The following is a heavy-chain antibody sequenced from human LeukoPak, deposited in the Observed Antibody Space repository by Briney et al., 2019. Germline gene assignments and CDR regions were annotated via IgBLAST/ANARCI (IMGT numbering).Heavy chain of an antibody. V-gene: IGHV4-34*01. Sequence: ETLSLTCAVYGGSFSGYYWSWIRQPPGKGLEWIGEINHSGSTNYNPSLKSRVTISVDTSKNQFSLKLSSVTAADTAVYYCARPPNYDSSGYADWGQGTLVTVSS. CDR3: ARPPNYDSSGYAD. CDR1: GGSFSGYY. D-gene: IGHD3-22*01. CDR2: INHSGST. J-gene: IGHJ4*02.